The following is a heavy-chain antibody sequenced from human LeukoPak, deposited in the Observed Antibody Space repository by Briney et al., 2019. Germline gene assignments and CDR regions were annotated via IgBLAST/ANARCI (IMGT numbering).Heavy chain of an antibody. CDR1: GFIFNNYA. CDR3: AKDIGLLGGVYFDY. CDR2: ISWNSGSI. V-gene: IGHV3-9*01. Sequence: PGGSLRLSCAGSGFIFNNYAMHWVRQAPGKGLEWVSGISWNSGSIGYADSVKGRFTISRDNAKNSLYLQMNSLRAEDTALYYCAKDIGLLGGVYFDYWGQGTLVTVSS. J-gene: IGHJ4*02. D-gene: IGHD2-15*01.